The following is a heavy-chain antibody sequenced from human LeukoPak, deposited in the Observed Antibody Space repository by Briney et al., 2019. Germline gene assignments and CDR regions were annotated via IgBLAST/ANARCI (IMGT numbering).Heavy chain of an antibody. D-gene: IGHD5-24*01. CDR3: ASVWMATTYFDY. CDR1: GGSISSYY. V-gene: IGHV4-59*01. J-gene: IGHJ4*02. CDR2: IYYSGST. Sequence: SETLSLTCTVSGGSISSYYWSWIRQPPGKGLEWIGYIYYSGSTNYNPSLKSRVTISVDTSKNQFSLKLSSVTAADTAVYYCASVWMATTYFDYWGQGTLVTVSS.